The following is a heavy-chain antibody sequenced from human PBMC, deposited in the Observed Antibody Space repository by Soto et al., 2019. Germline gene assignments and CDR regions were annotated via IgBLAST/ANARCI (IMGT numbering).Heavy chain of an antibody. J-gene: IGHJ4*02. CDR1: VFTFNIYA. CDR3: ATVHNTSRSFDY. V-gene: IGHV3-23*01. D-gene: IGHD1-20*01. Sequence: GWSLRLSCASSVFTFNIYAMTWVRQAPGKGLEWVSTTGATGRTTYYSDAVKGRFTVSRDNSKNTLGLQMSNLRAEDTAVYYCATVHNTSRSFDYWGQGTLVTAPQ. CDR2: TGATGRTT.